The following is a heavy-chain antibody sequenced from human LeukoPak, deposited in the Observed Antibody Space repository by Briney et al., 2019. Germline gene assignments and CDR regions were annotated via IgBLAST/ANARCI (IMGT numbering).Heavy chain of an antibody. Sequence: GGSLRLSCVASGFIFSDFWMNWVRLVPGKGLEWVANINEDGSVQDYVGSVRGRFTISRDNAKNSLYLHMNSVRVEDTAVYYCATRESSMARSHWGQGTLVTISP. CDR2: INEDGSVQ. D-gene: IGHD3-10*01. J-gene: IGHJ4*02. V-gene: IGHV3-7*01. CDR3: ATRESSMARSH. CDR1: GFIFSDFW.